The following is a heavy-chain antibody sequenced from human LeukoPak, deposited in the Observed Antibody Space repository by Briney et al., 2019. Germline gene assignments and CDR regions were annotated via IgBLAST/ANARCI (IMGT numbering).Heavy chain of an antibody. D-gene: IGHD1-14*01. J-gene: IGHJ4*02. Sequence: PSETLPLTCSVYGGSFSGYYWSWIRQPPGKGLEWIGEINHSGSTNYNPSLKSRVTISVDTSKNQFSLKLSSVTAADTAVYYCARRTEGPYYFDYWGQGTLVTVSS. CDR3: ARRTEGPYYFDY. V-gene: IGHV4-34*01. CDR1: GGSFSGYY. CDR2: INHSGST.